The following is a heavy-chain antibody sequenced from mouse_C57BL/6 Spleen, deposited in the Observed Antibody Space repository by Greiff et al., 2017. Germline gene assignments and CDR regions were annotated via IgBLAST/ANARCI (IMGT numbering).Heavy chain of an antibody. J-gene: IGHJ3*01. CDR3: AREERDYGSSYGFAY. CDR1: GFTFSDYY. Sequence: EVKLLESEGGLVQPGSSMKLSCTASGFTFSDYYMAWVRQVPEKGLEWVANINYDGSSTYYLDSLKSRFIISRDNAKNILYLQMSSLKSEDTATYYCAREERDYGSSYGFAYWGQGTLVTVSS. CDR2: INYDGSST. D-gene: IGHD1-1*01. V-gene: IGHV5-16*01.